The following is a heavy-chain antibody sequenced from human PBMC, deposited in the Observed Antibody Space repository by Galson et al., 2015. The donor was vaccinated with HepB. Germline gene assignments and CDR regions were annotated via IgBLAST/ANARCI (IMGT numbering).Heavy chain of an antibody. CDR2: ISVYNGNT. CDR1: GYTFTSHG. Sequence: SVKVSCKASGYTFTSHGITWVRQAPGQGLEWMGWISVYNGNTNYAQKVQGRVTMTTDTSTSTAYMELTSLRSDDTAVYFCARARYSTSPPDYWGQGTLVTVSS. CDR3: ARARYSTSPPDY. D-gene: IGHD6-6*01. V-gene: IGHV1-18*01. J-gene: IGHJ4*02.